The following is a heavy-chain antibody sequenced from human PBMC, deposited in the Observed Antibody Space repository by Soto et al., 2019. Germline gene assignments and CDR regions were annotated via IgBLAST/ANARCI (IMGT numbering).Heavy chain of an antibody. Sequence: SSTLRLTCTGSGVSISSGSYSWVWIRHPPGKGLEWIGSIYYSGSTYYNPSLKSRVTISVDTSKNQFSLKLSFVTAADTAVYYCARRLYYDSSGFEGGGMDVWGQGTTVT. CDR1: GVSISSGSYS. V-gene: IGHV4-39*01. CDR2: IYYSGST. J-gene: IGHJ6*02. CDR3: ARRLYYDSSGFEGGGMDV. D-gene: IGHD3-22*01.